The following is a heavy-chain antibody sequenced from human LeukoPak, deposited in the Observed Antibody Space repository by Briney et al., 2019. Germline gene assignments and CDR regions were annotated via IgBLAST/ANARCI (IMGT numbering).Heavy chain of an antibody. CDR1: GFTFDDYA. CDR3: AKGSCSSTSCYTKD. Sequence: GRSLRLSCAASGFTFDDYAMHWVRQAPGKGLEWVSGISWNSGSIGYADSVKGRFTISRDNAKNSLYLQTNSLRAEDMALYYCAKGSCSSTSCYTKDWGQGTLVTVSS. V-gene: IGHV3-9*03. CDR2: ISWNSGSI. D-gene: IGHD2-2*02. J-gene: IGHJ4*02.